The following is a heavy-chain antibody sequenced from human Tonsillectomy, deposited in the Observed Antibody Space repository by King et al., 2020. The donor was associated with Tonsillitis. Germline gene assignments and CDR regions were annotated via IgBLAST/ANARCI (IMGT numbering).Heavy chain of an antibody. CDR2: IKSKTDGGTT. J-gene: IGHJ4*02. CDR3: TTGAGTIFGIDY. CDR1: GFTFSNAH. D-gene: IGHD3-10*02. Sequence: EVQLVESGGGLVNPGGSLRLSCAASGFTFSNAHMTWVRQAPGKGLEWVGRIKSKTDGGTTEYAAPVKGRFTISRDDSKNTLYLQMKSLKTGDTAVYYCTTGAGTIFGIDYWGQGTLVTVSS. V-gene: IGHV3-15*01.